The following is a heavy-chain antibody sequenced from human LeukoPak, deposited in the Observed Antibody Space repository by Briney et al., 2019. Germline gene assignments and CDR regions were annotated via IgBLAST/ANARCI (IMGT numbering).Heavy chain of an antibody. CDR2: VYYDGINK. CDR3: ARDLGVSSGRYHDY. D-gene: IGHD6-19*01. Sequence: PGRSLRLSCAASGFTYSRYGMHWVRQAPGKGLEWVATVYYDGINKFYADSVKGRFTISRDNSKNTLSLQVIRLRAEDTAVYYCARDLGVSSGRYHDYWGQGTLVTVSS. CDR1: GFTYSRYG. J-gene: IGHJ4*02. V-gene: IGHV3-33*01.